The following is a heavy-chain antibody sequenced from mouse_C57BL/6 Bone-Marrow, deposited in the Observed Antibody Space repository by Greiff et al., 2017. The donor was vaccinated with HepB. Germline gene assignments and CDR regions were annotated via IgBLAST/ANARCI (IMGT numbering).Heavy chain of an antibody. CDR3: ARGLLLLFAY. V-gene: IGHV1-19*01. D-gene: IGHD1-1*01. J-gene: IGHJ3*01. Sequence: EVQLQESGPVLVKPGASVKMSCKASGYTFTDYYMNWVKQSHGKSLEWIGVINPYNGGTSYNQKFKGKATLTVDKSSSTAYMELNSLTSEDSAVYYCARGLLLLFAYWGQGTLVTVSA. CDR2: INPYNGGT. CDR1: GYTFTDYY.